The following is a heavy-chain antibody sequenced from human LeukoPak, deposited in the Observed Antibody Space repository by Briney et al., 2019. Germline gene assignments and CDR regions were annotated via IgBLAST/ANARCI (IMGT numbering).Heavy chain of an antibody. CDR2: IYYSGGT. V-gene: IGHV4-59*01. J-gene: IGHJ3*02. Sequence: SETLSLTCTVSGGSISSYYWSWIRQPPGKGLEWIGYIYYSGGTNYNPSLKSRVTISVDTSKNQFSLKLSSVTAADTAVYYCASSSIVGASHAFDIWGQGTMVTVSS. CDR1: GGSISSYY. CDR3: ASSSIVGASHAFDI. D-gene: IGHD1-26*01.